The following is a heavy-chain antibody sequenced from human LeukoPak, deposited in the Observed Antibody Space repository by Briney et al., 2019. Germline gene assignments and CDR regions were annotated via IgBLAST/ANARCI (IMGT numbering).Heavy chain of an antibody. Sequence: GGSLRLSCAASGFTFSSYWMSWVRQAPGKGLEWVANIKQDGSEKYYVDSVKGRFTISRDNAKNSLYLQMNSLRAEDTAVYYCARTEGGDYALYFDYWGQGTLVTVSS. CDR1: GFTFSSYW. CDR2: IKQDGSEK. V-gene: IGHV3-7*03. CDR3: ARTEGGDYALYFDY. D-gene: IGHD4-17*01. J-gene: IGHJ4*02.